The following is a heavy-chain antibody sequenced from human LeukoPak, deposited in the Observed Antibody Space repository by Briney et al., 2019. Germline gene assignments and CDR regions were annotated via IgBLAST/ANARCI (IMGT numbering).Heavy chain of an antibody. D-gene: IGHD2-2*01. CDR2: ISWNSDII. Sequence: GGSLRLSCAASGFTFDDYAMHWVRQAPGKGLEWVSGISWNSDIIGYADSVKGRFTIFRDSAKNSLYLQMNSLRPEDTAFYYCAKDIRSIVVPPDAMDVWGQGTTVTVSS. J-gene: IGHJ6*02. V-gene: IGHV3-9*01. CDR3: AKDIRSIVVPPDAMDV. CDR1: GFTFDDYA.